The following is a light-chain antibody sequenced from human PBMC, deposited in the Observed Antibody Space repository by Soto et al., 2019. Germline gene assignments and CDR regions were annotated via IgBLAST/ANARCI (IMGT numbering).Light chain of an antibody. V-gene: IGKV3-20*01. J-gene: IGKJ1*01. CDR2: GAS. CDR1: QSVGSSY. Sequence: ETVLTQSPGTLSLSPGERATLSCRASQSVGSSYLAWYQQKPAQAPRLLIYGASNRATGIPDRFSGSGSGTDFPLTISRLAPEDFAVYYCQHFGSSPPSWSFGPGTKVQVK. CDR3: QHFGSSPPSWS.